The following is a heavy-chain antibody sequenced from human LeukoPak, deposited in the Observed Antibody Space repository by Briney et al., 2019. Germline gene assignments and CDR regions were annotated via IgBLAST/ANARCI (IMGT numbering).Heavy chain of an antibody. D-gene: IGHD5-18*01. V-gene: IGHV3-53*01. CDR3: ARDLGYSHVYSFSY. CDR2: IYSDGRT. CDR1: GFTVSSNY. J-gene: IGHJ4*02. Sequence: GGSLRLSCAVSGFTVSSNYVSWVRQAPGKGLEWVSVIYSDGRTYYADSVKGRFTISRDNSKNTLYLQMNTLRAEDTAVYYCARDLGYSHVYSFSYWGQGTLVTVSS.